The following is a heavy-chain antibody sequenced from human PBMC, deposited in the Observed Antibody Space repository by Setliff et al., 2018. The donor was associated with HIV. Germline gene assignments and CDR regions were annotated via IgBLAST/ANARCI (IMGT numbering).Heavy chain of an antibody. J-gene: IGHJ4*02. CDR2: ISRSGDTI. CDR3: ARAPLALNWEIFDT. Sequence: LSCTVSGFTFNSYTMNWVRQAPGKGLEWVSYISRSGDTILYADSVKGRFRISRDNAEKSLYLQMNGLRAEDTAVYYCARAPLALNWEIFDTWGQGTLVTVSS. D-gene: IGHD7-27*01. CDR1: GFTFNSYT. V-gene: IGHV3-48*01.